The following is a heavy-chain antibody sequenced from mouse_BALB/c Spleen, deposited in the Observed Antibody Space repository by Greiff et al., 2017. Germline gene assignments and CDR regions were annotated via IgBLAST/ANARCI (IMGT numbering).Heavy chain of an antibody. J-gene: IGHJ2*01. V-gene: IGHV5-6-5*01. CDR1: GFTFSSYA. CDR3: ARGGYYGSSYDYFDY. D-gene: IGHD1-1*01. Sequence: DVKLVESGGGLVKPGGSLKLSCAASGFTFSSYAMSWVRQTPEKRLEWVASISSGGSTYYPDSVKGRFTISRDNARNILYLQMSSLRSEDTAMYYCARGGYYGSSYDYFDYWGQGTTLTVSS. CDR2: ISSGGST.